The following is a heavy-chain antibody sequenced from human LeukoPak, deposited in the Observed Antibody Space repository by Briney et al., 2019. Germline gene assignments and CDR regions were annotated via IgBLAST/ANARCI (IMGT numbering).Heavy chain of an antibody. Sequence: ASVKVSCKTSGYTFNSYGIAWVRQAPGQGLEWVGRIGAYNGDTNYAQNLQHRVTMTTDTSTTTAYMELRSQRSDDTAVYYCAREGSLYDSGNYYLSWFDPWGQGTLVTVSS. CDR3: AREGSLYDSGNYYLSWFDP. CDR1: GYTFNSYG. CDR2: IGAYNGDT. V-gene: IGHV1-18*01. J-gene: IGHJ5*02. D-gene: IGHD3-22*01.